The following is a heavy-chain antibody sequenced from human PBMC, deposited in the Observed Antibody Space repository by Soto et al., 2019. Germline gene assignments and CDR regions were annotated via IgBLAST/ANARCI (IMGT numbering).Heavy chain of an antibody. CDR2: IIPIFGTA. CDR1: GGTVSSYS. D-gene: IGHD1-26*01. CDR3: ARDGGMLSGGIDY. J-gene: IGHJ4*02. V-gene: IGHV1-69*01. Sequence: QVQLVQSGAEVKKPGSSVKVSCKASGGTVSSYSINWVRQAPGQGLEGMGEIIPIFGTANYAQKFQCRVTITADESTSTAYMELSSLRCEDTAVYYCARDGGMLSGGIDYWGQGSLVTVSS.